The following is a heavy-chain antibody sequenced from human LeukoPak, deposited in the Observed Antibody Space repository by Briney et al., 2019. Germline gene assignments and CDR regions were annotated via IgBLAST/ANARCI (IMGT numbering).Heavy chain of an antibody. CDR2: IYYSGNT. V-gene: IGHV4-59*01. D-gene: IGHD6-19*01. CDR3: ARVGGGTSGWYGLFDY. J-gene: IGHJ4*02. Sequence: SETLSLTCTFSGGSISSYYWSWIRQPPGKGLEWIGYIYYSGNTNYNPSLMSRVTISVDTSKNQFSLKFRSVAAADPSVYYCARVGGGTSGWYGLFDYWGQGTLVTVSS. CDR1: GGSISSYY.